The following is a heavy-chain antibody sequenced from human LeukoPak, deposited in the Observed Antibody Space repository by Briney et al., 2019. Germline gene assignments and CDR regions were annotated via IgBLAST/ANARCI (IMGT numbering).Heavy chain of an antibody. Sequence: PGGSLRLSCAASGFTFSSYGMHWVRQAPGKGLEWVAVIWYDGSNKYYADSVKGRFTISRDNSKNTLYLQMNSLRAEDTAVYYCARSGSYSGVLDYWGQGTLVTVSS. CDR2: IWYDGSNK. CDR1: GFTFSSYG. J-gene: IGHJ4*02. D-gene: IGHD1-26*01. CDR3: ARSGSYSGVLDY. V-gene: IGHV3-33*01.